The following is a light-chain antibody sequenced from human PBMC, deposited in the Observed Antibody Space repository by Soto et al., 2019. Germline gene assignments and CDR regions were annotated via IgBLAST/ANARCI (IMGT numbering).Light chain of an antibody. Sequence: EIEITQSPSTLSLAPGERVTLSCRASESVSTNLAWYQQKAGQAPRLLIYGSSTRATGIPDRFSGSGSGTDFTLTISRLEPEDFALYYCQLLDFGPGTKVDIK. CDR1: ESVSTN. J-gene: IGKJ3*01. CDR3: QLLD. CDR2: GSS. V-gene: IGKV3-15*01.